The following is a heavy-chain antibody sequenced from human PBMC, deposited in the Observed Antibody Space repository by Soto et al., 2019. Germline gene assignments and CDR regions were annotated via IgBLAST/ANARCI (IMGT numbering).Heavy chain of an antibody. Sequence: GGSLRLSCAASGFTFSSYAMSWVRQAPGKGLEWVSAIRGSGGSTNNADSVKGRFTISRDNSKNTLYLQMNSLRAEDTAVYYCANRPGWAAAGHFDYWGQGTLVTVSS. D-gene: IGHD6-13*01. CDR1: GFTFSSYA. CDR2: IRGSGGST. V-gene: IGHV3-23*01. J-gene: IGHJ4*02. CDR3: ANRPGWAAAGHFDY.